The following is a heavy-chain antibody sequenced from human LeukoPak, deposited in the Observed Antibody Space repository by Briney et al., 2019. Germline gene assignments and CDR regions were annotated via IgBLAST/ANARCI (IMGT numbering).Heavy chain of an antibody. D-gene: IGHD3-22*01. CDR3: ARVRNYYDSSGYYYFYY. J-gene: IGHJ4*02. CDR2: MNPNSGNT. V-gene: IGHV1-8*01. Sequence: ASVKVSCKASGYTFTSYDINWVRQATGQGLEWMGWMNPNSGNTGYAQKFQGRVTMTRNTSTSTAYMELSSLRSEDTAVYYCARVRNYYDSSGYYYFYYWGQGTLVTVSS. CDR1: GYTFTSYD.